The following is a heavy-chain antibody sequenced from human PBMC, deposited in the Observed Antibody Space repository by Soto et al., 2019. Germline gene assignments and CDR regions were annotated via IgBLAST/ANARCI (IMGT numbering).Heavy chain of an antibody. V-gene: IGHV4-31*03. Sequence: SETLSLTCTVSGGSISSGGYYWSWIRQHPGKGLEWIGYIYYSGSTYYNPSLKSRVTISVDTSKNQFSLKLSSVTAADTAVYYCAREQNLGFPEGMDVWGQGTTVTVSS. CDR1: GGSISSGGYY. J-gene: IGHJ6*02. CDR2: IYYSGST. CDR3: AREQNLGFPEGMDV. D-gene: IGHD2-21*01.